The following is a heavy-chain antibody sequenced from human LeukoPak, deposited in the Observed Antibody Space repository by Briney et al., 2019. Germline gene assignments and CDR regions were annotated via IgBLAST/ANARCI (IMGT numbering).Heavy chain of an antibody. D-gene: IGHD3-10*01. CDR2: IVVGSGNT. CDR3: ARVPDYYGSGSYYPVLFDP. J-gene: IGHJ5*02. CDR1: GFTFTSSA. V-gene: IGHV1-58*01. Sequence: SVKVSCKASGFTFTSSAVQWVRQARGQRLEWIGWIVVGSGNTNYAQKFQERVTITRDMSTSTAYMELSSLRSEDTAVYYCARVPDYYGSGSYYPVLFDPWGQGTLVTVSS.